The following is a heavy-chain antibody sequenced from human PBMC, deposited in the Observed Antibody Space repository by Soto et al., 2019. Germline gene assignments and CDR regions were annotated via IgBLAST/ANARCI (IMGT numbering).Heavy chain of an antibody. Sequence: QVQLVQSGAEVKKPGASVKVSCKASGYTFTSYGISWVRQAPGQGLEWMGWISAYNGNTNYAQKLQGRVTMTTDTSTSTAYMELRSLRSDDTAVYYCARVKPYDFWSGYYYYYGMDVWGQGTTVTVSS. CDR3: ARVKPYDFWSGYYYYYGMDV. D-gene: IGHD3-3*01. CDR2: ISAYNGNT. J-gene: IGHJ6*02. CDR1: GYTFTSYG. V-gene: IGHV1-18*01.